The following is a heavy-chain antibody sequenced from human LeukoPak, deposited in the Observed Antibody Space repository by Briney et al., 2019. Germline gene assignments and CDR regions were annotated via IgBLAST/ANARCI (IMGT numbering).Heavy chain of an antibody. Sequence: PSETLSLTCTVSGGSISSYYWSWIRQPAGKGLEWIGRIYTSGSTNYNPSLKSRVTMSVDTSKNQFSLKLSSVTAADTAVYYCARVAIPTRHYYYYYMDVWGKGTTVTVSS. CDR1: GGSISSYY. J-gene: IGHJ6*03. CDR2: IYTSGST. V-gene: IGHV4-4*07. CDR3: ARVAIPTRHYYYYYMDV. D-gene: IGHD2-21*01.